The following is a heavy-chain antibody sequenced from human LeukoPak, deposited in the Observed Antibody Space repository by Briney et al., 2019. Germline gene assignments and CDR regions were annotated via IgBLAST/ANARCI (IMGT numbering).Heavy chain of an antibody. Sequence: GGSLRLSCTASGFTFGDYFMSWVRQAPGKGLEWVSFIRSKAYGGTTEYAASVKGGFTISRDDSKSIAYLQMSSLKTEDTAVYYCTRGYRSGTINPFFDYWGQGILVAVSS. V-gene: IGHV3-49*04. CDR1: GFTFGDYF. D-gene: IGHD1-7*01. CDR2: IRSKAYGGTT. J-gene: IGHJ4*02. CDR3: TRGYRSGTINPFFDY.